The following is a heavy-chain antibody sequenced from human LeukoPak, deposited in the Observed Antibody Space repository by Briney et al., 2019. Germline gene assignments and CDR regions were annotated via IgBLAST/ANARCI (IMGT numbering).Heavy chain of an antibody. V-gene: IGHV4-59*01. CDR2: IYYSGNT. CDR1: GAAISSFY. J-gene: IGHJ3*02. CDR3: ARDWITGTGDAFDI. D-gene: IGHD1-7*01. Sequence: PSETLSLTCTVSGAAISSFYWSWIRQPPGKGLEWNGYIYYSGNTNYSPSLKSRVTMSVDTSKNQFSLKLSSVTAADTAVYYCARDWITGTGDAFDIWGQGTMVTVSS.